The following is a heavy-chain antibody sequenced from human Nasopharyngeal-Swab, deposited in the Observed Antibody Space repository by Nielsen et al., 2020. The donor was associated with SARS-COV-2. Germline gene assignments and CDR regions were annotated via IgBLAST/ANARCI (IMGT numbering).Heavy chain of an antibody. V-gene: IGHV1-69*13. CDR1: GGTFSSYA. CDR2: IIPIFGTA. Sequence: SVKVSCKASGGTFSSYAISWVRQAPGQGLEWMGGIIPIFGTANYAQKFQGRVTITADESTSTAYMELSSLRSEDTAVYYRACPDSPGGVPAARWPYYYYGMDVWGQGTTVTVSS. J-gene: IGHJ6*02. CDR3: ACPDSPGGVPAARWPYYYYGMDV. D-gene: IGHD2-2*01.